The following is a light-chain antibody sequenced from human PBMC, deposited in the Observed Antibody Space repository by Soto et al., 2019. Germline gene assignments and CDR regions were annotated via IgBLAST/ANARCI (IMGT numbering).Light chain of an antibody. Sequence: PVLTKPQAASVAPGQRFSISRYGRSTNIGNNFVCWYQQLPRTAPKLLIYSNNQRPSGVPDRFSGSKSGTSASLAISGLRSEDEGDYYCVSWDDRLSGLAFGTGTKATVL. V-gene: IGLV1-47*02. CDR2: SNN. CDR3: VSWDDRLSGLA. J-gene: IGLJ1*01. CDR1: STNIGNNF.